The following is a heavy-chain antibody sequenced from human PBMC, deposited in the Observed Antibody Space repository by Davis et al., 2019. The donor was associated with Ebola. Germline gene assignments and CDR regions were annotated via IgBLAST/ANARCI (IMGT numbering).Heavy chain of an antibody. CDR1: GFSFSSYW. CDR3: VLGGWEPRY. V-gene: IGHV3-7*03. Sequence: GESLKISCAASGFSFSSYWMGWVRQAPGKGLEWVATIKQDGSERYYVDSVKGRFTVSRDTAQNSVYLQMNSLRPEDTAFYYCVLGGWEPRYWGQGTLVTVSS. J-gene: IGHJ4*02. D-gene: IGHD1-26*01. CDR2: IKQDGSER.